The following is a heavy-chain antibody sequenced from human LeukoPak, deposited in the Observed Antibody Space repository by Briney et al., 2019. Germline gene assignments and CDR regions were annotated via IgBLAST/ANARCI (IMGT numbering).Heavy chain of an antibody. CDR2: ISSSSSTI. D-gene: IGHD7-27*01. J-gene: IGHJ4*02. V-gene: IGHV3-48*01. CDR1: GFTFSSYS. CDR3: ARGLVALGTKTVDY. Sequence: PGGSLRLSCAASGFTFSSYSMNWVRQAPGKGLEWVSYISSSSSTIYYADSVKGRFTISRDNAKNSLYLQTNSLRAEDTAVYYCARGLVALGTKTVDYWGQGTLVTVSS.